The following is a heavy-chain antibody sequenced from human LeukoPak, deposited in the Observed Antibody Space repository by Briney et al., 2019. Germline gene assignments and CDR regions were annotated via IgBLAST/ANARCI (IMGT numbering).Heavy chain of an antibody. Sequence: GASVKVSCKAPGGTFSSYAISWVRQAPGQGLEWMGGIIPIFGTANYAQKFQGRVTITADKSTSTAYMELSSLRSEDTAVYYCARGSRYCSGGSCYSAIRYYYYYMDVWGKGTTVTVSS. D-gene: IGHD2-15*01. CDR3: ARGSRYCSGGSCYSAIRYYYYYMDV. V-gene: IGHV1-69*06. CDR1: GGTFSSYA. CDR2: IIPIFGTA. J-gene: IGHJ6*03.